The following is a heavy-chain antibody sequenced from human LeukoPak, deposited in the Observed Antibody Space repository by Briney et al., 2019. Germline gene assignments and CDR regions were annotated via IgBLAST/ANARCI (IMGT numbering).Heavy chain of an antibody. CDR2: ISAYNGNT. CDR3: ARDLSYYDSSGYPDY. Sequence: ASVKVSCKASGYTFTSYGISWVRQAPGQGLEWGGCISAYNGNTNYAQKLQGRVTMTTDTSTSTAYMELRSLRSDDTAVYNCARDLSYYDSSGYPDYWGQGTLVTVSS. CDR1: GYTFTSYG. V-gene: IGHV1-18*01. J-gene: IGHJ4*02. D-gene: IGHD3-22*01.